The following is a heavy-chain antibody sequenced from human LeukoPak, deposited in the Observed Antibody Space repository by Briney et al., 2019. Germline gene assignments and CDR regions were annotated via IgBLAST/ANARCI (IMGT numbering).Heavy chain of an antibody. CDR1: GGSISSSSYY. V-gene: IGHV4-39*07. Sequence: SETLSLTCTVSGGSISSSSYYWGWIRQPPGKGLGWIGSIYYSGSTYYNPSLKSRVTISVDTSKNQFSLKLSSVTAADTAVYYCARDPIRAFDIWGQGTMVTVSS. CDR3: ARDPIRAFDI. J-gene: IGHJ3*02. D-gene: IGHD3-10*01. CDR2: IYYSGST.